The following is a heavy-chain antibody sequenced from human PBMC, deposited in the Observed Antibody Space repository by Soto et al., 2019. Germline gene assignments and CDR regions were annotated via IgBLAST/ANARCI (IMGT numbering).Heavy chain of an antibody. V-gene: IGHV1-8*01. J-gene: IGHJ5*02. CDR2: MNPNSGHT. D-gene: IGHD2-2*01. CDR1: GYTFTSHD. Sequence: QVQLVQSGAEVKKPGASVKVSCKASGYTFTSHDINWMRQTTGQGLEWMGWMNPNSGHTNSAQKFQGRVIMTRDTSINRAYMELTNLRSEDTAIYYCASDMSTTWGQGTLVTVSS. CDR3: ASDMSTT.